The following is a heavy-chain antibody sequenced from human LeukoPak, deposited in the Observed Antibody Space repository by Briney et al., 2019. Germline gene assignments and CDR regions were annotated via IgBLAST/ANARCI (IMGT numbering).Heavy chain of an antibody. V-gene: IGHV4-59*12. CDR2: IYYIGTT. D-gene: IGHD3-10*01. CDR3: ARNPFSDRSGSPTLNWFDP. CDR1: GGSISSYY. J-gene: IGHJ5*02. Sequence: SETLSLTCTVSGGSISSYYWGWIRQPPGKGLEWIGYIYYIGTTYYNPSLNSRVTISLDTSKNQFSLRLSSVTAADTAVYYCARNPFSDRSGSPTLNWFDPWGQGTLVTVSS.